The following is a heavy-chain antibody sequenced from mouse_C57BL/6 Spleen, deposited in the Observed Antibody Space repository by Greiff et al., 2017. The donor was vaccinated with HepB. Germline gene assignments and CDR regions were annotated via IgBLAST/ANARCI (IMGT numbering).Heavy chain of an antibody. CDR2: IYPGSGNT. V-gene: IGHV1-76*01. CDR1: GYTFTDYY. J-gene: IGHJ2*01. D-gene: IGHD3-2*02. CDR3: ARAEATDY. Sequence: QVQLKESGAELVRPGASVKLSCKASGYTFTDYYINWVKQRPGQGLEWIARIYPGSGNTYYNEKFKGQTTMTAEKSSSTTYMQLSSLTSEGSAVYFCARAEATDYWGQGTTLTVSS.